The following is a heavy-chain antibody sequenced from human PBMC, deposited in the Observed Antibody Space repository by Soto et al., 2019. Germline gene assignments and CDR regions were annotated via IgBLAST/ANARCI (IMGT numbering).Heavy chain of an antibody. Sequence: SETLSLTCTVSGGSISSGDYYWSWIRQPPGKGLEWIGYIYYSGSTYYNPSLKSRVTISVDTSKNQFSLKLSSVTAADTAVYYCARADGTMVRDAYYYYGMDVWGQGTTVNVSS. D-gene: IGHD3-10*01. V-gene: IGHV4-30-4*01. CDR3: ARADGTMVRDAYYYYGMDV. J-gene: IGHJ6*02. CDR1: GGSISSGDYY. CDR2: IYYSGST.